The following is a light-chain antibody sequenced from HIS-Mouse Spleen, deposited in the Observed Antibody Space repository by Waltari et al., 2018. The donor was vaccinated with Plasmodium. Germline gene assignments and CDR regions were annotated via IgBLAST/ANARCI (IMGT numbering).Light chain of an antibody. CDR3: YSTDSSGNHRV. Sequence: SYELTQPPSVSVSPGQTARIICSGDALPKKYAYWYQQKSGTAPVLVIYEDSKRPSGIPERFSGSSSGTMATLTISGAQVEDEADYYCYSTDSSGNHRVFGGGTKLTVL. CDR1: ALPKKY. V-gene: IGLV3-10*01. J-gene: IGLJ3*02. CDR2: EDS.